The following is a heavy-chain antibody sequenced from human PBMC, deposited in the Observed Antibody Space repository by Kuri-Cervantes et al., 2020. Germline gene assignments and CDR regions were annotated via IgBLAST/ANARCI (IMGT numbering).Heavy chain of an antibody. D-gene: IGHD3-3*01. Sequence: GESLKISCAASGLKFSMFWMSWVRQAPGKGPEWVANIKPDGGVKNYVDSVRGRFTISRDNAKSSLDLQMDSLRAEDTALYYCVRGGANFFSWGQGTQVTVSS. CDR1: GLKFSMFW. CDR3: VRGGANFFS. CDR2: IKPDGGVK. J-gene: IGHJ5*02. V-gene: IGHV3-7*04.